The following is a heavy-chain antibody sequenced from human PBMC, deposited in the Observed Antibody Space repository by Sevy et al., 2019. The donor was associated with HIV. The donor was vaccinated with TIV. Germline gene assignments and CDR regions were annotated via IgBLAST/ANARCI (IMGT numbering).Heavy chain of an antibody. D-gene: IGHD6-19*01. CDR3: ARGGGNGWYYFDY. V-gene: IGHV1-69*13. J-gene: IGHJ4*02. CDR1: GGTFSSYG. CDR2: IIPILGTV. Sequence: ASVKVSCKASGGTFSSYGISWVRQAPGQGLEWMGGIIPILGTVNYAQKFQGRVTITADESTKTASMELSSLRSEDTAVYYCARGGGNGWYYFDYWGQETLVTVSS.